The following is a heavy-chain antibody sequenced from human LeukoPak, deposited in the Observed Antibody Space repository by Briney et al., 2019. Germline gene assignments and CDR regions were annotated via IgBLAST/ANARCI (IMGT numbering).Heavy chain of an antibody. Sequence: PGGSLRLPCAASGFTISDNYMSWVRQAPGKGLEWVSVIYSGGSTYYADSVKGRFTISRDNSKNTLYLQMNGLRVEDTAVYYCVRDGGESWGQGTLVTVSS. CDR1: GFTISDNY. CDR3: VRDGGES. V-gene: IGHV3-53*05. D-gene: IGHD3-16*01. CDR2: IYSGGST. J-gene: IGHJ5*02.